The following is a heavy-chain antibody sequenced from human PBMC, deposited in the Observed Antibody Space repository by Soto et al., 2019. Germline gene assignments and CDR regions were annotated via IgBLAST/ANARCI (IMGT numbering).Heavy chain of an antibody. CDR2: ISGSGGST. CDR3: AKEEGWYSSSSYVSEGYYYYGMDV. V-gene: IGHV3-23*01. D-gene: IGHD6-6*01. J-gene: IGHJ6*02. Sequence: GGSLRLSCAASGFTFSSYAMSWVRQAPGKGLEWVSAISGSGGSTYYADSVKGRFTISRDNSKNTLYLQMNSLRAEDTAVYYCAKEEGWYSSSSYVSEGYYYYGMDVWGQGTTVTVSS. CDR1: GFTFSSYA.